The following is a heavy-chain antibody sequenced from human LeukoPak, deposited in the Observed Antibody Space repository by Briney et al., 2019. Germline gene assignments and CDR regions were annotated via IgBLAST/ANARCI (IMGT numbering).Heavy chain of an antibody. CDR3: VRDVFLGAVAGRRGDS. CDR2: IYSGGRT. Sequence: GGSLRLSCAASGFTVSSNYMSWVRQAPGKGLEWVSVIYSGGRTYYADSVKGRFTISRDNSKNTLYLQMNSLRAEDTAVYYCVRDVFLGAVAGRRGDSWGQGTLVTVSS. CDR1: GFTVSSNY. J-gene: IGHJ4*02. V-gene: IGHV3-53*01. D-gene: IGHD6-19*01.